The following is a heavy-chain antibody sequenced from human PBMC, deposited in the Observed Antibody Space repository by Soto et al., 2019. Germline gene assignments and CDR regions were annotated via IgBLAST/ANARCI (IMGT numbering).Heavy chain of an antibody. CDR3: AKDSLAAVAGRGDYYYYGMDV. CDR1: GFTFDDYT. Sequence: EVQLVESGGVVVQPGGSLRLSCAASGFTFDDYTMHWVRQAPGKGLEWVSLISWDGGSTYYADSVKGRFTISRDNSKNSLYLQMNSLRTEDTALYYCAKDSLAAVAGRGDYYYYGMDVWGQGTTVTVSS. D-gene: IGHD6-19*01. J-gene: IGHJ6*02. CDR2: ISWDGGST. V-gene: IGHV3-43*01.